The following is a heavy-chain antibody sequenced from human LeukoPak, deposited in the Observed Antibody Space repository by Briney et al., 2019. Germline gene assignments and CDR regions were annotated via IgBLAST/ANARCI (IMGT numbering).Heavy chain of an antibody. CDR1: GYTFTGYD. V-gene: IGHV1-8*03. Sequence: ASVKVSCKASGYTFTGYDINWVRQATGQGLEWMGWMNANSGNTDYAQKFQGRVTITRNTSISTAYMELGSLRSEDTAVYYCARRSAWYLDSWGQGTLVTVSS. J-gene: IGHJ4*02. CDR2: MNANSGNT. D-gene: IGHD6-19*01. CDR3: ARRSAWYLDS.